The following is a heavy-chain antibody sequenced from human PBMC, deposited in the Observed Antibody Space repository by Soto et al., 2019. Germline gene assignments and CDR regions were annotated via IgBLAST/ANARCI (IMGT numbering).Heavy chain of an antibody. CDR3: ARITAAKCYYYYYGMDV. CDR1: GFTFSSSG. J-gene: IGHJ6*02. Sequence: EVQLVESGGGLVRPGGSWALPCAPSGFTFSSSGCHWVPQAPGRGLVWVSRINSDGSSKSYADSVKGRFTFSRDNAKNTLYRQMNSLRAEDTAVYYCARITAAKCYYYYYGMDVWGQGTTVTVSS. CDR2: INSDGSSK. D-gene: IGHD2-2*01. V-gene: IGHV3-74*01.